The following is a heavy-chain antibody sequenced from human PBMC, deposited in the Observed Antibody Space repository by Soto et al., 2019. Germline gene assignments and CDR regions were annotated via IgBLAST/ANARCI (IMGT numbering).Heavy chain of an antibody. CDR1: GYSFTKYG. J-gene: IGHJ6*02. V-gene: IGHV1-3*01. CDR2: INPGNGDT. D-gene: IGHD2-2*01. CDR3: ARTDCSSTSCYNYYYYGMDV. Sequence: ASVKVSCKTSGYSFTKYGLHWVRQAPGQRLEWMGWINPGNGDTKYSQKFQGRVTITRDTSATTAYMELSSLRSEDSAVFYCARTDCSSTSCYNYYYYGMDVWGQGTTVTVSS.